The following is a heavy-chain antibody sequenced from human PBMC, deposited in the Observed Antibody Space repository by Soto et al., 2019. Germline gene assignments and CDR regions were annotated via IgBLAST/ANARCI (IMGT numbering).Heavy chain of an antibody. J-gene: IGHJ4*02. CDR1: GGSISSGGYY. Sequence: QVQLQEWGPGLVKPSQTLSLTCTVSGGSISSGGYYWSWIRQPPGKGLEWIGDIYYSRSTYYNPSHKSRVTITIDTSTNPFTPKMGSVTAADTAVYYCASYYDSSGYYAYYVDYWGQGTLVTVSS. D-gene: IGHD3-22*01. CDR2: IYYSRST. CDR3: ASYYDSSGYYAYYVDY. V-gene: IGHV4-30-4*01.